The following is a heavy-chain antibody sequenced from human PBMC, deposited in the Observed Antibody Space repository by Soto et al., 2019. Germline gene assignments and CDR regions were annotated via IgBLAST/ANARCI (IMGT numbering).Heavy chain of an antibody. D-gene: IGHD6-13*01. CDR1: GFTFSSYE. J-gene: IGHJ3*02. CDR3: AREISSSWSYAFDI. V-gene: IGHV3-48*03. CDR2: ISSSGSTI. Sequence: EVQLVESGGGLVQPGGSLRLSCAASGFTFSSYEMNWVRQAPGKGLEWVSYISSSGSTIYYADSVKGRFTISRDNAKNSLYLQMNSLRAEDTAVYYCAREISSSWSYAFDIWGQGTMVTVSS.